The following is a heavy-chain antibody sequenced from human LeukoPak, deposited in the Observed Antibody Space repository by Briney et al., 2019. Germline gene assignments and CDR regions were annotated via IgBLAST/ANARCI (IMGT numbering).Heavy chain of an antibody. D-gene: IGHD1-26*01. Sequence: ASVKVSCKASGYTFTSYYLNWVRQAPGQGLEWMGIINPSDGSTSNAQKFQGRVTMTRDTSTGTVYMELSSLRFEDTAVFYCARSRVQLHDAAYDYWGQGTLVTVSS. CDR3: ARSRVQLHDAAYDY. CDR1: GYTFTSYY. J-gene: IGHJ4*02. V-gene: IGHV1-46*01. CDR2: INPSDGST.